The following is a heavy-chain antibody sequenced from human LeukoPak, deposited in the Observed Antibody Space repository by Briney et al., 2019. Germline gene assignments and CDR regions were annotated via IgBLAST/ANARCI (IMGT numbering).Heavy chain of an antibody. D-gene: IGHD3-16*02. V-gene: IGHV5-51*01. CDR3: ARQSANYDYVWGSYRYWYYFDY. J-gene: IGHJ4*02. CDR1: GYRFTSYW. CDR2: IYPGDSDT. Sequence: GESLKISCKGSGYRFTSYWIGWVRQMPGKGLEWMEIIYPGDSDTRYSPSFQGQVTISADKSISTAYLQWSSLKASDTAMYYCARQSANYDYVWGSYRYWYYFDYWGQGTLVTVSS.